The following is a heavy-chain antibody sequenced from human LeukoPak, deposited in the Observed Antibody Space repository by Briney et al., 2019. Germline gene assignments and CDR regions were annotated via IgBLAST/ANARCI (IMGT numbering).Heavy chain of an antibody. CDR3: ARARYSSGWYRANWFDP. Sequence: SETLSLTCTVSGGSISSYYWSWIRQPPGKGLEWIGYIYYSGSTNYNPSLKSRVTISVDTSKNQFSLKLSSVTAADTAVYYCARARYSSGWYRANWFDPWGQGTLVTVPS. V-gene: IGHV4-59*01. J-gene: IGHJ5*02. D-gene: IGHD6-19*01. CDR1: GGSISSYY. CDR2: IYYSGST.